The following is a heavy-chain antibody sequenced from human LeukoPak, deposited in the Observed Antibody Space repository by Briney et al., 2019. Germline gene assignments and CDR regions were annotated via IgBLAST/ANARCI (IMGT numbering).Heavy chain of an antibody. CDR2: MNPNSGNT. CDR3: ARAPTYFDWLHHYYYYYMDV. Sequence: GASVKVSCKASGYTFTSYDINWVRQATGQGREWMGWMNPNSGNTGYAQKFQGRVTMTRNTSISTAYMELSSLRSEDTAVYYCARAPTYFDWLHHYYYYYMDVWGKGTTVTISS. V-gene: IGHV1-8*02. CDR1: GYTFTSYD. J-gene: IGHJ6*03. D-gene: IGHD3-9*01.